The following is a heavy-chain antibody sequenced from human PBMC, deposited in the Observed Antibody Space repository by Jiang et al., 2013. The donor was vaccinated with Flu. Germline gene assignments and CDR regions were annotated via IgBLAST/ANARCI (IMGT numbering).Heavy chain of an antibody. CDR1: GGSISSYY. D-gene: IGHD1-26*01. V-gene: IGHV4-59*08. Sequence: TVSGGSISSYYWSWIRQPPGKGLEWIGYIYYSGSTNYNPSLKSRVTISVDTSKNQFSLKLSSVTAADTAVYYCARQRPVGSRTFDIWGQGTMVTVSS. J-gene: IGHJ3*02. CDR3: ARQRPVGSRTFDI. CDR2: IYYSGST.